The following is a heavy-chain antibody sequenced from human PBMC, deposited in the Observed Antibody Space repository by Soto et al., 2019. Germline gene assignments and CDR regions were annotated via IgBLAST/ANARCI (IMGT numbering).Heavy chain of an antibody. CDR1: GYTFTSYG. V-gene: IGHV1-18*01. J-gene: IGHJ4*02. D-gene: IGHD1-1*01. CDR3: ARGRYGDY. Sequence: QVHLVQSGAEVKKPGASVKVSCKCSGYTFTSYGITWVRQAPGQGREWMGWISAHNGNTDYAQKLQGRVTVTRDTSTSTAYMELRSLRSDDTAVYYCARGRYGDYWGQGALVTVSS. CDR2: ISAHNGNT.